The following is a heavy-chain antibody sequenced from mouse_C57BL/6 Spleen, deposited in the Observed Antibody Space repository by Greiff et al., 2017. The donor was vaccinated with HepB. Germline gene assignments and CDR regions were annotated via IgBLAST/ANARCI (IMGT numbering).Heavy chain of an antibody. J-gene: IGHJ1*03. CDR2: INPNYGTT. CDR3: ARRIYYDYEGYFDV. CDR1: GYSFTDYN. D-gene: IGHD2-4*01. Sequence: EVQLQQSGPELVKPGASVKISCQASGYSFTDYNMNWVKQSNGKSLEWIGVINPNYGTTSYNQKFKGKATLTVDQSSSTAYMQLNSLTSEDSAVYYCARRIYYDYEGYFDVWGTGTTVTVSS. V-gene: IGHV1-39*01.